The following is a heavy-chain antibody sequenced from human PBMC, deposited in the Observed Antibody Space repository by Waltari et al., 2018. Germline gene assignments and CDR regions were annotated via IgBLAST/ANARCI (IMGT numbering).Heavy chain of an antibody. CDR2: INPNSGGT. CDR1: GYTFTGYY. J-gene: IGHJ4*02. CDR3: ARDLDSSGYYGY. Sequence: QVQLVQSGAEVKKPGASVKVSCKASGYTFTGYYMPWVRQAPGQGLEWMGWINPNSGGTNYARKFQGRVTMTRDTSISTAYMELSRLRSDDTAVYYCARDLDSSGYYGYWGQGTLVTVSS. V-gene: IGHV1-2*02. D-gene: IGHD3-22*01.